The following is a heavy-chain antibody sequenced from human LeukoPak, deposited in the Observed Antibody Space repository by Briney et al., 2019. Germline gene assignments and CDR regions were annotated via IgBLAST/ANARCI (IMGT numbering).Heavy chain of an antibody. CDR3: ARDLSHSGSYGGPFDI. CDR2: ISAYNGNT. J-gene: IGHJ3*02. CDR1: GYTFTSYG. D-gene: IGHD1-26*01. Sequence: ASVWVSCKASGYTFTSYGISWVRQAPGQGLEWMGWISAYNGNTNYAQKLQGRVTMTTDTSTSTAYMELRSLRSDDTAVYYCARDLSHSGSYGGPFDIWGQGTMVPVPS. V-gene: IGHV1-18*01.